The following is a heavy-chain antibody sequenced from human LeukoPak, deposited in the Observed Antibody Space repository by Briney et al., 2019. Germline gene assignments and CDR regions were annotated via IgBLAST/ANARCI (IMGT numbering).Heavy chain of an antibody. Sequence: SETLSLTCTVSGGSISSYYWSWIRQPAGKGLEWIGRIYTSGGTNYNPSLKSRVTMSVDTSKNQFSLKLSSVTAADTAVYYCARGRSSGFPSSEPRSNWFDPWGQGTLVTVSS. CDR3: ARGRSSGFPSSEPRSNWFDP. D-gene: IGHD3-22*01. J-gene: IGHJ5*02. CDR2: IYTSGGT. V-gene: IGHV4-4*07. CDR1: GGSISSYY.